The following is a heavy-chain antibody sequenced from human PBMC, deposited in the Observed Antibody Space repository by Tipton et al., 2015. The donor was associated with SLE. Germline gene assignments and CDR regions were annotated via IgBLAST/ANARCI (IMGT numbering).Heavy chain of an antibody. J-gene: IGHJ4*02. CDR1: GYSFSAYY. D-gene: IGHD1-26*01. CDR3: AREGGTLVGSTGGLDY. V-gene: IGHV1-2*02. CDR2: MNPSSGGT. Sequence: QLVQSGAEVKKPGTSVKVSCKTSGYSFSAYYIHWVRLAPGQGLEWMGWMNPSSGGTNYAQKFQGRVTMTRDTSISAAYMELSGLKSDDSAVFYCAREGGTLVGSTGGLDYWGQGTLVTLSS.